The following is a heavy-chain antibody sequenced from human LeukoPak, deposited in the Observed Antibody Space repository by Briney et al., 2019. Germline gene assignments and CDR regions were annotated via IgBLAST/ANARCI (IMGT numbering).Heavy chain of an antibody. D-gene: IGHD2-2*01. J-gene: IGHJ4*02. V-gene: IGHV3-7*01. CDR1: GFTFSSYW. CDR3: SRDRHCIGSTCYGL. CDR2: IKQDGSEK. Sequence: GGSLRLSCAASGFTFSSYWMSWVRQAPGKGLEWVANIKQDGSEKYYVDSVKGRFTISRDNAKNSLYLQMNSLRAEDTAVYYCSRDRHCIGSTCYGLWGQGTRVTVSS.